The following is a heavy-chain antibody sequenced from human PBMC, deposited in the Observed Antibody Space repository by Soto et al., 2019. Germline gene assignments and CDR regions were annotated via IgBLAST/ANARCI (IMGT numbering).Heavy chain of an antibody. D-gene: IGHD2-2*01. J-gene: IGHJ2*01. CDR3: AGDVVVVPAANPWYFDL. Sequence: QVQLVQSGAEVKKPGSSVKVSCKASGGTFSSYTISWVRQAPGQGLEWMGRIIPILGIANYAQKFQGRVTITADKSTSTAYMELSSLRSEDTAVYYCAGDVVVVPAANPWYFDLGGRGTLVTVSS. V-gene: IGHV1-69*02. CDR2: IIPILGIA. CDR1: GGTFSSYT.